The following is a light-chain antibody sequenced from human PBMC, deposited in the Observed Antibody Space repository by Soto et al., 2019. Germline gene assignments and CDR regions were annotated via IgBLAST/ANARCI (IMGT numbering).Light chain of an antibody. CDR1: QGISYY. CDR2: TSS. Sequence: DIQMTQSPSSLSASVGDRVTITCRASQGISYYLSWYQQKPGKVPKLLIYTSSILQSGVPSRFSGSGSGTDFTLTISSLQPEDVSTYYCQKHNGAPLTFGGGTKVEIK. CDR3: QKHNGAPLT. V-gene: IGKV1-27*01. J-gene: IGKJ4*01.